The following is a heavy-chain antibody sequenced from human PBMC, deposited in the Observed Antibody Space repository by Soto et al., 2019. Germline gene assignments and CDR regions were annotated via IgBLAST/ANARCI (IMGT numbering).Heavy chain of an antibody. CDR3: GSTVITGAFDI. CDR2: IWYDGSNK. CDR1: GFTFSSYW. D-gene: IGHD4-17*01. Sequence: GGSLRLSCAASGFTFSSYWMHWVRQAPGKGLEWVAVIWYDGSNKYYADSVKGRFTISRDNAKNSLYLQMNSLRAEDTAVYYCGSTVITGAFDIWGQGTMVTVSS. V-gene: IGHV3-33*03. J-gene: IGHJ3*02.